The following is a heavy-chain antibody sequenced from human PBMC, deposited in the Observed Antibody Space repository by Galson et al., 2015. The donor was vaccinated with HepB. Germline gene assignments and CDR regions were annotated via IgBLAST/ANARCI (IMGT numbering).Heavy chain of an antibody. J-gene: IGHJ4*02. CDR1: GFTFDDYG. CDR3: AREAYEVDSSPKFDY. D-gene: IGHD3-22*01. CDR2: INWNGGST. Sequence: SLRLSCAASGFTFDDYGMSWVRQAPGKGLEWVSGINWNGGSTGYADSVKGRFTISRDNAKNSLYLQMNSLRAEDTALYYCAREAYEVDSSPKFDYWGQGTLVTVSS. V-gene: IGHV3-20*04.